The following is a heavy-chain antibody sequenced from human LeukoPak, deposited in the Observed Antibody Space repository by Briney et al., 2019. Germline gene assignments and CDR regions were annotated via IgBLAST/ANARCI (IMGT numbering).Heavy chain of an antibody. CDR1: GATFSSYT. V-gene: IGHV1-69*05. CDR2: IIPIFGTA. J-gene: IGHJ3*02. CDR3: ARRSVGTDMNDAFDI. D-gene: IGHD1-26*01. Sequence: SVKVSCKASGATFSSYTISWVRQAPGQGLEWMGGIIPIFGTANYAQKFQGRVTITTDESTSTAYMVLSGLRSEDTAVYYCARRSVGTDMNDAFDIWGQGTMVTVSS.